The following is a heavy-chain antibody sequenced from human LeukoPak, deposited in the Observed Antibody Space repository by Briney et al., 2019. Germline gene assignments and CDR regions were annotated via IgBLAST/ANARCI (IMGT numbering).Heavy chain of an antibody. Sequence: GGSLRLSCAASGFTLSGHWMTWVRQAPGKGLEWVANINQDGSAKYYVDSVKGRFTISRDSAKNSMYLQMNSLRAEDTAVYYCARWDIRGTAHQLDYWGQGTLVTVSS. CDR2: INQDGSAK. CDR3: ARWDIRGTAHQLDY. V-gene: IGHV3-7*01. J-gene: IGHJ4*02. CDR1: GFTLSGHW. D-gene: IGHD1-7*01.